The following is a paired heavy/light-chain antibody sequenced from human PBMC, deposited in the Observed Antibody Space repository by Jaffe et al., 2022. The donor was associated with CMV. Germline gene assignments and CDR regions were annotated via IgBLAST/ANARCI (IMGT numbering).Light chain of an antibody. CDR2: AAS. V-gene: IGKV1-16*02. Sequence: DIQMTQSPSSLSASVGDRVTITCRASQGISNYLAWFQQKPGKAPKSLIYAASSLQSGVPSKFSGSGSGTDFTLTISSLQPEDFATYYCQQYNSYPPTFGGGTKVEIK. CDR1: QGISNY. CDR3: QQYNSYPPT. J-gene: IGKJ4*01.
Heavy chain of an antibody. J-gene: IGHJ4*02. V-gene: IGHV1-46*01. D-gene: IGHD2-15*01. CDR2: INPSGGST. CDR3: ASQYCSGGSCYSLDY. CDR1: GYTFTSYY. Sequence: QVQLVQSGAEVKKPGASVKVSCKASGYTFTSYYMHWVRQAPGQGLEWMGIINPSGGSTSYAQKFQGRVTMTRDTSTSTVYMELSSLRSEDTAVYYCASQYCSGGSCYSLDYWGQGTLVTVSS.